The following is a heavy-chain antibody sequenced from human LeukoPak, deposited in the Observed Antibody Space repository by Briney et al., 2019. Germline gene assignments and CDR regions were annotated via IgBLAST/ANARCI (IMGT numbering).Heavy chain of an antibody. CDR2: IYHSGST. V-gene: IGHV4-30-2*01. Sequence: SETLSLTCTVSGGSIRSSYYYWGWIRQPPGKGLEWIGYIYHSGSTYYNPSLKSRVTISVDRSKNQFSLKLSSVTAADTAVYHCARVKTTYFDYWGQGTLVTVSS. CDR3: ARVKTTYFDY. D-gene: IGHD4-11*01. CDR1: GGSIRSSYYY. J-gene: IGHJ4*02.